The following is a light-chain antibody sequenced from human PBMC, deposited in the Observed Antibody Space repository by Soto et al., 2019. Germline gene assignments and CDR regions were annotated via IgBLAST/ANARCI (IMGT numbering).Light chain of an antibody. J-gene: IGKJ1*01. CDR3: HQYGSSPQT. CDR1: QSVSSSY. V-gene: IGKV3-20*01. CDR2: GAS. Sequence: EIVLTQSPGTLSLSPGERATLSCRASQSVSSSYLAWYQQKPGQAPRLLIYGASSRATGIPDRFSGSGSGTDFTLTISRLEPADVSVYYCHQYGSSPQTFGQGTKVEIK.